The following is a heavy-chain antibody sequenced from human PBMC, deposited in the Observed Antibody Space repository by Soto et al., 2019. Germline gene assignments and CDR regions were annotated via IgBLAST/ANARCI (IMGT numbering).Heavy chain of an antibody. CDR2: IFPTDEK. Sequence: KESGPVLVKPTETLTLTCTVSGFSFSNIRMGVSWIRQPPGKALEWLAHIFPTDEKSYSMSLRTRLTISKDTSKSQVVLTMTNMDPVDTATYYCALMGIVATGTPDNFLDPCGQGTLVNVSS. V-gene: IGHV2-26*01. J-gene: IGHJ5*02. D-gene: IGHD6-13*01. CDR3: ALMGIVATGTPDNFLDP. CDR1: GFSFSNIRMG.